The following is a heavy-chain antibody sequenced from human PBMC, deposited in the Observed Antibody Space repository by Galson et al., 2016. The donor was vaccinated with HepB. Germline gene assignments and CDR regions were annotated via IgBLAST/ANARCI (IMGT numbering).Heavy chain of an antibody. CDR1: GFTFNNYA. V-gene: IGHV3-48*04. CDR2: ISSRSSTI. D-gene: IGHD5-18*01. Sequence: SLRLSCAASGFTFNNYAMSWVRQAPGKGLEWISYISSRSSTIYYADSVKGRFTISRDNAKNSLFLQMNSLRAEDTAVYYCVRGGDTVIGAAFDVWGQGTMVTVSS. CDR3: VRGGDTVIGAAFDV. J-gene: IGHJ3*01.